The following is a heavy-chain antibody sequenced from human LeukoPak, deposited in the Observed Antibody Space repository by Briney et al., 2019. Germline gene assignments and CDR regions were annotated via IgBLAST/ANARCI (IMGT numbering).Heavy chain of an antibody. V-gene: IGHV1-18*01. CDR2: ISGYNGDT. D-gene: IGHD3-22*01. CDR1: GYTFTAYG. J-gene: IGHJ4*02. Sequence: ASVTLSCNASGYTFTAYGISWERQAPRQGLEWMGWISGYNGDTKYAQRFEGRVTMTTDTSTTTAFMDLRSLRSDDTAVYFCATSTGGYSDLYFHYWGQGTLVSVSS. CDR3: ATSTGGYSDLYFHY.